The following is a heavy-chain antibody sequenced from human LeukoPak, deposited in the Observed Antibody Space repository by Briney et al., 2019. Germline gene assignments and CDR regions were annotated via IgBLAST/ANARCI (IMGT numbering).Heavy chain of an antibody. CDR3: AELGITMIGGV. J-gene: IGHJ6*04. CDR2: ISGSGSTI. D-gene: IGHD3-10*02. Sequence: GGSLRLSCAASGFTFSKYGVSWVRQAPGKGLEWVSGISGSGSTIYYADSVKGRFTISRDNAKNSLYLQMNSLRAEDTAVYYCAELGITMIGGVWGKGTTVTISS. V-gene: IGHV3-48*03. CDR1: GFTFSKYG.